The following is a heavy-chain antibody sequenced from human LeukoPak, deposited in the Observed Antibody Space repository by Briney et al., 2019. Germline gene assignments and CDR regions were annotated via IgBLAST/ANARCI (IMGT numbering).Heavy chain of an antibody. CDR2: IRYDGSNK. D-gene: IGHD6-13*01. CDR1: GFTFSSYG. CDR3: AKDSIAETNIWYYFDY. J-gene: IGHJ4*02. Sequence: GGSLRLSCAASGFTFSSYGMHWVRQAPGKGLEWVAFIRYDGSNKYYADSVKGRFTISRDNAKNSLYLQMNSLRPEDTAMYYCAKDSIAETNIWYYFDYWGQGSLVTVSS. V-gene: IGHV3-30*02.